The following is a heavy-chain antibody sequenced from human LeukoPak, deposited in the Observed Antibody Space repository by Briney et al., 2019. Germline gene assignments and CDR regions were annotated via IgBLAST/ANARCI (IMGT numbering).Heavy chain of an antibody. J-gene: IGHJ3*02. CDR1: GYTFTNYG. Sequence: ASVKVSCKASGYTFTNYGIHWVRQAPGQRLEWMGWINPGNGDTEYSQKFQGRVSITRDTSASTAYMELSSLRSEDTAVYYCATNYAQNAFDIWGQGTMVTVSP. V-gene: IGHV1-3*01. CDR2: INPGNGDT. CDR3: ATNYAQNAFDI. D-gene: IGHD1-7*01.